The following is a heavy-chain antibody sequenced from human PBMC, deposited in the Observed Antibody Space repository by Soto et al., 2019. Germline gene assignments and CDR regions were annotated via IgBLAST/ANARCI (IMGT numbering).Heavy chain of an antibody. V-gene: IGHV2-26*01. Sequence: SGPTLVNPTETLTLTCTVSGFSLSNARMGVSWIRQPPGKALEWLAHIFSNDEKSYSTSLKSRLTISKDTSKSQVVLTMTNMDPVDTATYYCARSQVYDYVWGSYRDYFDYWGQGXLVTVS. CDR1: GFSLSNARMG. CDR2: IFSNDEK. D-gene: IGHD3-16*02. CDR3: ARSQVYDYVWGSYRDYFDY. J-gene: IGHJ4*02.